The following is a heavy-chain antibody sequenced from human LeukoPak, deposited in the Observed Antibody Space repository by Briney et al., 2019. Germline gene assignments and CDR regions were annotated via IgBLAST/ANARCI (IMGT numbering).Heavy chain of an antibody. CDR1: GYTFTSYG. D-gene: IGHD6-19*01. CDR3: ARVLAVAPPSAVGVGFGWFDP. V-gene: IGHV1-18*01. Sequence: ASVKVSCKASGYTFTSYGISWVRQAPGQGLEWMGWISAYNGNTNYAQKLQGRVTMTTDTSTSTAYMELRSLRSDDTAVYYCARVLAVAPPSAVGVGFGWFDPWGQGTLVTVSS. CDR2: ISAYNGNT. J-gene: IGHJ5*02.